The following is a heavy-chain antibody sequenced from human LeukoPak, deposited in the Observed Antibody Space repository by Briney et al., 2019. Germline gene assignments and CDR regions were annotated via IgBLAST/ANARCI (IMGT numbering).Heavy chain of an antibody. CDR3: ARDRYGSGSYFDEYDAFDI. J-gene: IGHJ3*02. CDR2: INPNSGGT. CDR1: GYTFTGYY. Sequence: ASVNVSCTASGYTFTGYYMHWVRQAPGQGLEWMGRINPNSGGTNYAQKFQGRVTMTRDTSISTAYMELSRLRSDDTAVYYCARDRYGSGSYFDEYDAFDIWGQGTMVTVSS. V-gene: IGHV1-2*06. D-gene: IGHD3-10*01.